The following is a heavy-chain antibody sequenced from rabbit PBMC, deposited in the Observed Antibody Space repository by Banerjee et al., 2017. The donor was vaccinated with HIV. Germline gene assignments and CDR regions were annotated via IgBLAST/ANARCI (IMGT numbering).Heavy chain of an antibody. J-gene: IGHJ4*01. CDR3: ARDDVNVWGIYLGL. CDR1: GFSFSSSYW. CDR2: IYASSSGST. Sequence: QEQLVESGGGLVQPEGSLTLTCTASGFSFSSSYWICWVRQAPGKGLEWIACIYASSSGSTYYAGWAKGRFTVSKTSSTTVTLQMTSLTAADTATYFCARDDVNVWGIYLGLWGPGTLVTVS. D-gene: IGHD1-1*01. V-gene: IGHV1S45*01.